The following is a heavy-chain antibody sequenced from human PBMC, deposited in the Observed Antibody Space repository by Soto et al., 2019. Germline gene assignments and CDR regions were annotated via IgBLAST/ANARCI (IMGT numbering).Heavy chain of an antibody. V-gene: IGHV1-69*01. CDR2: ITPIFGTA. D-gene: IGHD7-27*01. CDR1: GVTFSSYA. Sequence: QVQLVQSGAEVQKPGSSVKVSCKASGVTFSSYAISWERQAPGQGHEWMGGITPIFGTANYAQKFQGRVTITADEDASTAYWELRSRRSAYTSVYSCARRVTNFFGKVGSYYDMYVWGQGTTVTVSS. CDR3: ARRVTNFFGKVGSYYDMYV. J-gene: IGHJ6*02.